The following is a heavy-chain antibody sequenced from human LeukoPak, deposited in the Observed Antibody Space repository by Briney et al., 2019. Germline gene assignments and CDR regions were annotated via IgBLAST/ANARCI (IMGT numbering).Heavy chain of an antibody. CDR2: INPNRGGT. J-gene: IGHJ4*02. V-gene: IGHV1-2*02. CDR3: ARGQGGYDPGSDFDY. CDR1: GYTFTGYY. D-gene: IGHD5-12*01. Sequence: ASVKVSFKASGYTFTGYYLHWVRQAPGQGLEWMGWINPNRGGTDYALKFQGRVTMTRDTSISTAYMELSSLRSDDTAVYYCARGQGGYDPGSDFDYWGQGTLVTVSS.